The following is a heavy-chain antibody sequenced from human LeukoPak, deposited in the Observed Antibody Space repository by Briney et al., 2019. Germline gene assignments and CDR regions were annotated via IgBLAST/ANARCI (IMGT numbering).Heavy chain of an antibody. D-gene: IGHD1-26*01. CDR2: INPNSGGT. V-gene: IGHV1-2*02. Sequence: ASVKVSCKASGYTFTGYYMHWVRQAPGQGLEWMGWINPNSGGTNYAQKFQGRVTMTRDTSISTAYMELCRLRSDDTAVYYCARDGSEIVGATLFDYWGQGTLVTVSS. J-gene: IGHJ4*02. CDR1: GYTFTGYY. CDR3: ARDGSEIVGATLFDY.